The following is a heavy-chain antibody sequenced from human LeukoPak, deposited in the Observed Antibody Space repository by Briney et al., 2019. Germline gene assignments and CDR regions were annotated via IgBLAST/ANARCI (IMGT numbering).Heavy chain of an antibody. V-gene: IGHV3-66*01. CDR3: AREGYFDSSGPSG. CDR2: IYSGGST. CDR1: GFTVSSNY. D-gene: IGHD3-22*01. J-gene: IGHJ4*02. Sequence: GGSLRLSCAASGFTVSSNYMSWVRQAPGKGLEWVSLIYSGGSTYYADSVKGRFTISRDNSKNTLYLQMNSLRAEDTAVYYCAREGYFDSSGPSGWGQGTLVTVSS.